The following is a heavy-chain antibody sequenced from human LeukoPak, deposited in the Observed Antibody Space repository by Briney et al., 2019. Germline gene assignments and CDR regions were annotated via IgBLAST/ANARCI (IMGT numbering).Heavy chain of an antibody. Sequence: GGSLRLSCAASGFPFSGYWMYWLRHAPGKGMVWVSRIKPDGGYTSYADFVKGRFTTSRDNAKNTLYLQLSSLRAEDTAVYYCARDYSSVPEYWGQGTLVTVSS. CDR2: IKPDGGYT. CDR3: ARDYSSVPEY. CDR1: GFPFSGYW. J-gene: IGHJ4*02. V-gene: IGHV3-74*01. D-gene: IGHD6-19*01.